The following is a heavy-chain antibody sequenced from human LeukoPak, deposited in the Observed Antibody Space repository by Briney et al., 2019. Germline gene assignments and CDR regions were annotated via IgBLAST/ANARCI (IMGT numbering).Heavy chain of an antibody. CDR3: ARSIAAAGRSFSGTFDY. CDR1: GFTFSSYG. CDR2: ISGSGGST. V-gene: IGHV3-23*01. Sequence: HPGGTLRLSCAASGFTFSSYGMSWVRQAPGKGLEWVSAISGSGGSTYYADSVKGRFTISRDNSKNTLYLQMNSLRAEDTAVYYCARSIAAAGRSFSGTFDYWGQGTLVTVSS. J-gene: IGHJ4*02. D-gene: IGHD6-13*01.